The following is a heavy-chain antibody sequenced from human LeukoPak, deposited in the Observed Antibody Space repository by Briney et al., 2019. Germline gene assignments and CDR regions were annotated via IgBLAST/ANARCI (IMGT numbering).Heavy chain of an antibody. Sequence: PGGSLRLSCAASGFTFSSYAMSWVRQAPGKGLEWVSAISGSGGSTYYADSVKGRFTISRDNSKNTLYLQMNSLRAEDTAVYYCAKLEGSSSLYYYYMDVWGEGTTVTVSS. J-gene: IGHJ6*03. CDR1: GFTFSSYA. CDR3: AKLEGSSSLYYYYMDV. D-gene: IGHD2-2*01. V-gene: IGHV3-23*01. CDR2: ISGSGGST.